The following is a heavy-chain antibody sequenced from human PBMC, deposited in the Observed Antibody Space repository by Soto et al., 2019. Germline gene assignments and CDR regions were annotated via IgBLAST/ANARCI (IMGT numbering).Heavy chain of an antibody. V-gene: IGHV4-30-2*01. Sequence: PSDTLSLTCAVYGGSFSRGGYSWSWIRQPPGKGLEWIGYIYHSGSTYYNPSLKSRVTISVDRSKNQFSLKLSSVTAADTAVYYCAGGIAARPLGYWGQGTLVTVSS. CDR1: GGSFSRGGYS. CDR2: IYHSGST. CDR3: AGGIAARPLGY. D-gene: IGHD6-6*01. J-gene: IGHJ4*02.